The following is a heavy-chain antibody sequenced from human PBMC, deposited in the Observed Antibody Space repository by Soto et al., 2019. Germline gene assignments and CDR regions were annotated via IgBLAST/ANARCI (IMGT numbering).Heavy chain of an antibody. CDR3: ARAFCTNGVCYYFFDY. CDR2: INGDGSST. D-gene: IGHD2-8*01. CDR1: GFTFSNYW. Sequence: GGSLRLSCAASGFTFSNYWIHWVRQPPGKGLVWVSGINGDGSSTAYGDAVKGRFTISRDNSKSTLYLQMSSLRAEDTAVYYCARAFCTNGVCYYFFDYWGHGTLVTVSS. V-gene: IGHV3-74*03. J-gene: IGHJ4*01.